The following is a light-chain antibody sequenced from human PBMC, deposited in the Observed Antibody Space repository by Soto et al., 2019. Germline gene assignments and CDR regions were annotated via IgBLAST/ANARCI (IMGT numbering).Light chain of an antibody. J-gene: IGKJ5*01. CDR2: GAS. Sequence: EIVMTQSPATLSVSPGARATLSCRASQSVSSNLAWYQQQPGQAQRLLIYGASTRATGIQARFSGSGSGTDFTLTISSLEPEDFAVYYCQQRSNWPPITFGQGTRLEI. CDR3: QQRSNWPPIT. CDR1: QSVSSN. V-gene: IGKV3-15*01.